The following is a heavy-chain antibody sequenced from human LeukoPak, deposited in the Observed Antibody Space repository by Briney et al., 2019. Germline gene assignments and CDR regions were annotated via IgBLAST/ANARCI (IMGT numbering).Heavy chain of an antibody. CDR2: IRQDGGAT. CDR1: GFTFTDYW. D-gene: IGHD6-13*01. CDR3: ATSKDTAGGPY. J-gene: IGHJ4*02. Sequence: GGSLRLSCTASGFTFTDYWMTWVGQAPGQGLEWLANIRQDGGATFYGGSVKGRFTISRDNAKNSLFLQMNSLRAEDTAVYYCATSKDTAGGPYWGQGTLVTLSS. V-gene: IGHV3-7*01.